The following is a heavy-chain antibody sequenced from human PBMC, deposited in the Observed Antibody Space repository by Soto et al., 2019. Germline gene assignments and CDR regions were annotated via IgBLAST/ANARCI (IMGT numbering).Heavy chain of an antibody. D-gene: IGHD5-12*01. V-gene: IGHV1-69*14. Sequence: QVQLVQSGAEVKKPGSSVTVSCKASGGTFSSYTISWVRQAPGQGLEWMGGIIPIFGTANYAQKFQGRVTFTGDKSPGTAYRDLSSVSFGDTAVFSWARETHGWLQLGSFDLWGRATLFTVSS. CDR3: ARETHGWLQLGSFDL. CDR2: IIPIFGTA. J-gene: IGHJ2*01. CDR1: GGTFSSYT.